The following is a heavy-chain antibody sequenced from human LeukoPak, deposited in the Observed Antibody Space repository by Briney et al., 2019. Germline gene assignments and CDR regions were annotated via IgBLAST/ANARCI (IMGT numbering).Heavy chain of an antibody. V-gene: IGHV4-31*03. D-gene: IGHD6-6*01. CDR1: GGSISSGGNY. CDR2: IYYSGST. Sequence: SETLSLTCTVSGGSISSGGNYWSWIRQHPGKGLEWIGYIYYSGSTYYNPSLKSRVTISVDTSKNQFSLKLSSVTAADTAVYYCARYSSSLRFDPWGQGTLVTVSS. CDR3: ARYSSSLRFDP. J-gene: IGHJ5*02.